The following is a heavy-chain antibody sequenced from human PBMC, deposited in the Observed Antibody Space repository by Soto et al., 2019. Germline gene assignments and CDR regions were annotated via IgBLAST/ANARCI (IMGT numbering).Heavy chain of an antibody. CDR2: MSSDGSNS. CDR1: GFSFSNYA. V-gene: IGHV3-30-3*01. D-gene: IGHD3-10*01. J-gene: IGHJ4*02. CDR3: VRGVHSGAYLVDY. Sequence: PGGSLRLSCAGSGFSFSNYAIHWVRQAPGKGLEWVALMSSDGSNSQSAGSVKGRFTISRDKSENTVYLQMNSLTIEDTAVYYCVRGVHSGAYLVDYWGQGTPVTVSS.